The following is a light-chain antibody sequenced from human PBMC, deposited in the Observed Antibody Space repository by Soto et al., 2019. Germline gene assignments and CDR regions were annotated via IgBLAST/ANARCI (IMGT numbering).Light chain of an antibody. CDR1: SSNIGAGYD. CDR3: QSYDSSLRGV. CDR2: GNS. J-gene: IGLJ3*02. V-gene: IGLV1-40*01. Sequence: QPVLTQPPSVSGAPGRRVTISCTGSSSNIGAGYDVHWYQQLPGTAPKFLIYGNSNRPSGVPDRFSGSKSGTSASLAITGLQAEDEADYYCQSYDSSLRGVFGGGTKVTVL.